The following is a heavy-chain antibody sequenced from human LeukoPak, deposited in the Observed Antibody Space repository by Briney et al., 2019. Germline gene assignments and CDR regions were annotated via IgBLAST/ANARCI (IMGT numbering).Heavy chain of an antibody. CDR2: IIPIPGIA. J-gene: IGHJ4*02. CDR3: ASVGGVIVTFDY. V-gene: IGHV1-69*04. D-gene: IGHD3-16*02. Sequence: SVKVSCKASGGTFSSYAISWVRQAPGQGLEWMGRIIPIPGIANYAQKFQGRVTITADKSTSTAYMELSSLRSEDTAVYYCASVGGVIVTFDYWGQGTLVTVSS. CDR1: GGTFSSYA.